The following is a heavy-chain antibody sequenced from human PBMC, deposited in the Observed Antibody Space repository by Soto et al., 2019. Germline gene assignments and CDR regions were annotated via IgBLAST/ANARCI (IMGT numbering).Heavy chain of an antibody. Sequence: QVQLVQSGAEVKKPGSSVKVSCKASGGTFSSYAISWVRQAPGQGLEWMGGIIRFFGTANYAQKFQVRVTITADKSTSTAYMELSSLRSEDTAVYYCARAAPTPYCSSTSCYYWYFDLWGRGTLVTVSS. CDR1: GGTFSSYA. D-gene: IGHD2-2*01. CDR3: ARAAPTPYCSSTSCYYWYFDL. J-gene: IGHJ2*01. V-gene: IGHV1-69*06. CDR2: IIRFFGTA.